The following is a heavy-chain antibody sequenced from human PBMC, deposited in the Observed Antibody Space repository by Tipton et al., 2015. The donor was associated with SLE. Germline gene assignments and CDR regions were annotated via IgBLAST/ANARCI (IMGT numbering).Heavy chain of an antibody. V-gene: IGHV4-39*07. CDR1: GGSISSSSYY. Sequence: GSLRLSCTVSGGSISSSSYYWGWIRQPPGKGLEWIGSIYYSGSTYYNPSLKSRVTISVDTSKNQFSLKLSSVTAADTAVYYCARDALLGWFDPWGQGTLVTVSS. J-gene: IGHJ5*02. D-gene: IGHD1-26*01. CDR3: ARDALLGWFDP. CDR2: IYYSGST.